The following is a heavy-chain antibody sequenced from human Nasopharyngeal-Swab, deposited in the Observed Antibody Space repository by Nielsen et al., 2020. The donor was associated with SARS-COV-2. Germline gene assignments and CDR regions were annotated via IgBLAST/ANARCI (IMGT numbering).Heavy chain of an antibody. V-gene: IGHV4-31*02. D-gene: IGHD2-2*01. CDR2: IYYSGST. J-gene: IGHJ4*02. Sequence: WIRQPPGKGLEWIGYIYYSGSTYYNPSLKSRVTISVDTSKNQFSLKLSSVTAADTAVYYCARYCSSTSADFDYWGQGTLVTSPQ. CDR3: ARYCSSTSADFDY.